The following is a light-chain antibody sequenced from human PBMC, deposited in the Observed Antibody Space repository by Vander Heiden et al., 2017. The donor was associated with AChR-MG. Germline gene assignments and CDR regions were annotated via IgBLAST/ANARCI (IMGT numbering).Light chain of an antibody. CDR3: QQRDNWPPS. J-gene: IGKJ5*01. CDR1: QGVSSY. Sequence: IVLTQPPATLSLSPGERATLSCRASQGVSSYLAWSQQKPGQAPKLLIYDASNGATGIPARFSGSGSGTDFTLTINSLEPEDFAVYYCQQRDNWPPSFGQGTRLEMK. CDR2: DAS. V-gene: IGKV3-11*01.